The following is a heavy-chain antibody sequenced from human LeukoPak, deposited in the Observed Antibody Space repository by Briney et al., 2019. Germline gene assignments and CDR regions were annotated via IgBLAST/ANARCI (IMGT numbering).Heavy chain of an antibody. J-gene: IGHJ6*02. D-gene: IGHD6-6*01. CDR2: ISSSSSYI. V-gene: IGHV3-21*01. CDR1: GFTFSSYW. CDR3: ARDTSSLYYGMDV. Sequence: GGSLRLSCAASGFTFSSYWMSWVRQAPGKGLEWVSSISSSSSYIYYADSVKGRFTISRDNAKNSLYLQMNSLRAEDTAVYYCARDTSSLYYGMDVWGQGTTVTVSS.